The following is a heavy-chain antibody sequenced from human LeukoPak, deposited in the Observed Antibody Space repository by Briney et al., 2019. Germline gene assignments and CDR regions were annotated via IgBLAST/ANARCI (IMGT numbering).Heavy chain of an antibody. CDR1: GYTFTSYD. CDR3: ARGPPNWGYDY. Sequence: ASVKVSCKASGYTFTSYDFNWVRQATGQRPEWMGWMSPNSGDTGYAQKFQNRVTMTRNTSISTAYMELSSLRSDDTAVYYCARGPPNWGYDYWGPGTLVTVSS. J-gene: IGHJ4*02. CDR2: MSPNSGDT. V-gene: IGHV1-8*01. D-gene: IGHD7-27*01.